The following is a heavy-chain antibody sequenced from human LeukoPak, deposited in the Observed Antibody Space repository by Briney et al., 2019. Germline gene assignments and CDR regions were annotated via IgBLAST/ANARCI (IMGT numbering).Heavy chain of an antibody. CDR1: GFPVSSNY. J-gene: IGHJ4*02. D-gene: IGHD7-27*01. Sequence: GGSLRLSCAASGFPVSSNYMSWVRQAPGKGLEWVSAISGSGGSTYYADSVKGRFTISRDDSKNTLYLQMNSLRAEDTAVYYCAKDGGLWVSAHWGDSWGRGTLVTVSS. V-gene: IGHV3-23*01. CDR3: AKDGGLWVSAHWGDS. CDR2: ISGSGGST.